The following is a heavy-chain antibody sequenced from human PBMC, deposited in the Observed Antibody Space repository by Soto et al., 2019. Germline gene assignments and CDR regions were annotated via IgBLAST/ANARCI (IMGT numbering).Heavy chain of an antibody. CDR1: GFNFGVFG. Sequence: QVRLVESGGGVVQPGRSLRLSCAASGFNFGVFGMHWVRQAPGKGLEWLSVLSYEGSEEYYADSVRGRFTISRDNSKNTLFLQMDRLRVDDTGLYYSALTWRSSLLEVAGPGFVYSGQGTLVTVS. V-gene: IGHV3-30*03. J-gene: IGHJ4*02. CDR3: ALTWRSSLLEVAGPGFVY. D-gene: IGHD6-19*01. CDR2: LSYEGSEE.